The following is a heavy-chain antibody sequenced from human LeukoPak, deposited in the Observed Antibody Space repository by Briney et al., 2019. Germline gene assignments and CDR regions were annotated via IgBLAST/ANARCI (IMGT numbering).Heavy chain of an antibody. D-gene: IGHD3-10*01. CDR3: ARVGYGSGSYFVRSLFDY. V-gene: IGHV4-34*01. Sequence: SETLSLTCAVYGGSFSGYYWSRIRQPPGKGLEWIGEINHSGSTNYNPSLKSRVTISVDTSKNQFSLKLSSVTAADTAVYYCARVGYGSGSYFVRSLFDYWGQGTLVTVSS. J-gene: IGHJ4*02. CDR1: GGSFSGYY. CDR2: INHSGST.